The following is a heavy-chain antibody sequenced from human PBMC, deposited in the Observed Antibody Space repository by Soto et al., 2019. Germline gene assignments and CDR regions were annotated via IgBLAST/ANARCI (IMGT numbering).Heavy chain of an antibody. V-gene: IGHV3-23*01. CDR2: ISDTGSHT. CDR1: GFSFRNYA. J-gene: IGHJ4*02. Sequence: VQLLQSGGGLVQPAGSLRLSCAASGFSFRNYALSWVRLAPGKGLEWVPAISDTGSHTYYADSVKGRFTISRDNSKNTLFLQMDSLRSEDTAVYYCAKEMSIGRPYDYWGQGTLVTVFS. CDR3: AKEMSIGRPYDY. D-gene: IGHD3-3*02.